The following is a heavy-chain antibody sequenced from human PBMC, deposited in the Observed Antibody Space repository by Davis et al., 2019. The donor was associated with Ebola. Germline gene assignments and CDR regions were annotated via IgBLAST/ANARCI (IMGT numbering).Heavy chain of an antibody. V-gene: IGHV4-34*01. D-gene: IGHD3-3*01. CDR2: INHSGST. CDR3: ARVGYDFWSGFITGNWFDP. Sequence: MPSETLSLTCAVYGGSFSGYYWSWIRQPPGKGLEWIGEINHSGSTNYNPSLKSRVTISVDTSKNQFSLKLSSVTAADTAVYYCARVGYDFWSGFITGNWFDPWGQGTLVTVSS. CDR1: GGSFSGYY. J-gene: IGHJ5*02.